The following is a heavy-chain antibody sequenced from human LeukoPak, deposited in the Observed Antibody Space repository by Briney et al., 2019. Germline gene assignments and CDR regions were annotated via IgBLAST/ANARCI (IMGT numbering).Heavy chain of an antibody. V-gene: IGHV3-30*02. CDR1: GFTFSSYG. J-gene: IGHJ6*04. CDR3: AKDQLDADSWSGYGAV. Sequence: GGSLRLSCAASGFTFSSYGMHWVRQAPGKGLEWVAFIRYDGSNKYYADSVKGRFTISRDNSKNTLYLQMNSLRAEDTAVYYCAKDQLDADSWSGYGAVWGKGTTVTVSS. D-gene: IGHD3-3*01. CDR2: IRYDGSNK.